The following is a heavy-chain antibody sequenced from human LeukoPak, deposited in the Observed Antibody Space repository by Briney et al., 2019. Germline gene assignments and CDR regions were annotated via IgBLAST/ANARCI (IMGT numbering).Heavy chain of an antibody. CDR1: GFTFSSYG. CDR3: AKGGQLWTPYYYGMDV. Sequence: GGSLRLSCAAPGFTFSSYGMHWVRQAPGKGLEWVAVISYDGSNKYYADSVKGRFTISRDNSKNTLYLQMNSLRAEATAVYYCAKGGQLWTPYYYGMDVWGQGTTVTVSS. V-gene: IGHV3-30*18. J-gene: IGHJ6*02. CDR2: ISYDGSNK. D-gene: IGHD5-18*01.